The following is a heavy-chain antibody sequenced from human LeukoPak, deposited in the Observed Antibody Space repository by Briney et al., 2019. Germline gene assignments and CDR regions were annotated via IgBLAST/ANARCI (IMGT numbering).Heavy chain of an antibody. V-gene: IGHV4-59*08. Sequence: SETLSLTCTVSGGSISSYYWSWIRQPPGKGLEWIGYIYYSGSTNYNPSLKSRVTISVDTSKNQSSLKLSSVTAADTAVYYCARLLRYFDWLEGLDYWGQGTLVTVSS. CDR2: IYYSGST. CDR1: GGSISSYY. CDR3: ARLLRYFDWLEGLDY. D-gene: IGHD3-9*01. J-gene: IGHJ4*02.